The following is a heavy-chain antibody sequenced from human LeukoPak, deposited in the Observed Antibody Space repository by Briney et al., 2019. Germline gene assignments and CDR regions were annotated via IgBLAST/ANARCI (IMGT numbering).Heavy chain of an antibody. CDR1: GFTFSSYA. CDR2: ISGSGGST. J-gene: IGHJ4*02. D-gene: IGHD3-16*02. CDR3: TKDAERTYDYVWGSYRVDY. V-gene: IGHV3-23*01. Sequence: GGSLRPSCAASGFTFSSYAMSWVRQAPGKGLEWVSAISGSGGSTYYADSVKGRFTISRDNSKNTLYLQMNSLRAEDTAVYYCTKDAERTYDYVWGSYRVDYWGQGTLVTVSS.